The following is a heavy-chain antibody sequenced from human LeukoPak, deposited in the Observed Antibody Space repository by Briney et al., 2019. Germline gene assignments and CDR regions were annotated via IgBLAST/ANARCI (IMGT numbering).Heavy chain of an antibody. V-gene: IGHV4-39*01. CDR1: GGSISSSSYY. J-gene: IGHJ4*02. D-gene: IGHD6-13*01. CDR2: IYYSGST. Sequence: SETLSLTCTVSGGSISSSSYYWGWIRQPPGKGLEWIGSIYYSGSTYYNPSLKSRVTISVDTSKNQFSLKLSSVTAADTAVYYCARGLRWSSFDYWGQGTLVTVSS. CDR3: ARGLRWSSFDY.